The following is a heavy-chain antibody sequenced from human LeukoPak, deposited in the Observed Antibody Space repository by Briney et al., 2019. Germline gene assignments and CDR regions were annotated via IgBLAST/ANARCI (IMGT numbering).Heavy chain of an antibody. V-gene: IGHV4-59*08. CDR1: GGSISSYY. J-gene: IGHJ4*02. D-gene: IGHD2-15*01. CDR3: ARRQCSGGSCYSDY. CDR2: IYYSGST. Sequence: SETLSLTCTVSGGSISSYYWSWIRQPPGKGLEWIGYIYYSGSTNYNPSLKSRVTISVDTPKNQFSLKLSSVTAADTAVYYCARRQCSGGSCYSDYWGQGTLVTVSS.